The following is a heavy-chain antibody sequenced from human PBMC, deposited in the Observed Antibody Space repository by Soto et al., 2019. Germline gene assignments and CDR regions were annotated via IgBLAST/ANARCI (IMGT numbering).Heavy chain of an antibody. J-gene: IGHJ3*02. CDR3: ARDPIVLMVYAPTDAFDI. Sequence: PSETLSLTCAVYGGSFSGYYWSWIRQPPGKGLEWIGEINHSGSTNYNPSLKSRVTISVDTSKNQFSLKLSSVTAADTAVYYCARDPIVLMVYAPTDAFDIWGQGTMVTVSS. CDR2: INHSGST. D-gene: IGHD2-8*01. CDR1: GGSFSGYY. V-gene: IGHV4-34*01.